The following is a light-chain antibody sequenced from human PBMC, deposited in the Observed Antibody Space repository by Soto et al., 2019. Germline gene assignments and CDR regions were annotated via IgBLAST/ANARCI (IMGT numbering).Light chain of an antibody. CDR2: DVS. CDR1: SSDVGGYNH. Sequence: QSALTQPPSASGSLGQSVTISCTGTSSDVGGYNHVSWYQQNPGKAPKLMIYDVSKRPSGVPVRFSGSKSGNTASLTVSGLQAEDEADYYCSSYAGSNNLVFGTGTKLTVL. V-gene: IGLV2-8*01. J-gene: IGLJ1*01. CDR3: SSYAGSNNLV.